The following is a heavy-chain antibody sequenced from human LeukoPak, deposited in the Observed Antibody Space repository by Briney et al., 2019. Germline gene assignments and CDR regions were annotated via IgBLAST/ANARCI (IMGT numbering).Heavy chain of an antibody. Sequence: VWVSRIKSDGCTDYADSVKGRFTISRDNAKSTVSLQMNSLRPEDTAVYYCARDYYYAVDVWGQGTTVTVSS. CDR3: ARDYYYAVDV. V-gene: IGHV3-74*01. J-gene: IGHJ6*02. CDR2: IKSDGCT.